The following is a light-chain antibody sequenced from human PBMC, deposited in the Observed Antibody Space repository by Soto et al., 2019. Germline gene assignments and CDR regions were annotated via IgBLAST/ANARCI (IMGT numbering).Light chain of an antibody. V-gene: IGKV3-15*01. CDR1: LTVGTN. J-gene: IGKJ1*01. CDR2: GAS. CDR3: QHHNNWPPGT. Sequence: EVVMTQSPATLSVSPGERATLSCRASLTVGTNLAWYQHKPGQPPRLLIYGASTRATGIPARFSGSGSGTDFTLTISSLHSEDFAVYYCQHHNNWPPGTFGQGTKVQIK.